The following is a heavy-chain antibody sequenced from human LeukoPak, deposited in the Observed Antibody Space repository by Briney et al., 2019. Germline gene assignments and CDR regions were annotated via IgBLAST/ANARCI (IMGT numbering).Heavy chain of an antibody. J-gene: IGHJ3*02. D-gene: IGHD4-23*01. CDR1: GASITSYY. CDR2: ISTSGST. Sequence: PSETLSLTCTVSGASITSYYWSWIRQPAGKGLEWIGRISTSGSTKYNPSLKSRVTISVDTSKNQFSLKLSSVTAADTAAYYCASDRYGGGDAFDIWGQGTMVTVSS. V-gene: IGHV4-4*07. CDR3: ASDRYGGGDAFDI.